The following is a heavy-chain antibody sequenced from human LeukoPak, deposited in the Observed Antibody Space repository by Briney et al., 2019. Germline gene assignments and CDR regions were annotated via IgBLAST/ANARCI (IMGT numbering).Heavy chain of an antibody. CDR2: ISSGSSTT. Sequence: GGSLRLSCAASGFTFSNYNMNWVRQAPGKGLEWVSYISSGSSTTYYADSVKGRFTISRDNAKNSLCLQMNSLRDEDAAVYYCARENIVVVTAIRDAFDIWGQGTMVTVSS. D-gene: IGHD2-21*02. V-gene: IGHV3-48*02. CDR3: ARENIVVVTAIRDAFDI. CDR1: GFTFSNYN. J-gene: IGHJ3*02.